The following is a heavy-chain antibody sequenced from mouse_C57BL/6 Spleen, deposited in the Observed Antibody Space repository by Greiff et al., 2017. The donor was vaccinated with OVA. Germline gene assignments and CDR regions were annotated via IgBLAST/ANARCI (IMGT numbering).Heavy chain of an antibody. V-gene: IGHV1-55*01. Sequence: VQLQQPGAELVKPGASVKMSCKASGYTFTSYWITWVKQRPGQGLEWIGDIYPGSGSTNYNEKFKSKATLTVDTSSSTAYMQLSSLTSEDSAVYYCARDYYGSSYPYAMDYWGQGTSVTVSS. CDR3: ARDYYGSSYPYAMDY. CDR2: IYPGSGST. J-gene: IGHJ4*01. D-gene: IGHD1-1*01. CDR1: GYTFTSYW.